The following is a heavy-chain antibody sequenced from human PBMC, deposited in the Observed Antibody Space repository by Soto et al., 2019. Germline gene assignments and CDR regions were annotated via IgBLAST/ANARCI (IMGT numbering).Heavy chain of an antibody. CDR2: IYYSGST. V-gene: IGHV4-31*03. CDR1: GGSISSGGYY. J-gene: IGHJ4*02. D-gene: IGHD6-19*01. Sequence: QVQLQESGPGLVKPSQTLSLTCTVSGGSISSGGYYWSWIRQHPGKGLEWIGYIYYSGSTYYNPSLKSRVTISGDTSKNQFSLQLRSVTAADTAVYYGARDPSLEYSSGWYYVDYWGQGTLVTGSS. CDR3: ARDPSLEYSSGWYYVDY.